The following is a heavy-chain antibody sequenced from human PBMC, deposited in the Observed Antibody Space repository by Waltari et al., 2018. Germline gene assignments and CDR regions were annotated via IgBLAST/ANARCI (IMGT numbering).Heavy chain of an antibody. D-gene: IGHD3-10*01. CDR1: GLIVSSHY. V-gene: IGHV3-66*02. CDR3: ARGLGPTLAYYFDY. CDR2: LYSSGEA. Sequence: EVQLVESGGGLVQPGGSLRLYCAASGLIVSSHYMSWVRQAPGKGLELVSVLYSSGEAHYADSLKGRFTISCDNSKNTVNLQMNTLSAEDTAVYYCARGLGPTLAYYFDYWGRGTLVTVSS. J-gene: IGHJ4*02.